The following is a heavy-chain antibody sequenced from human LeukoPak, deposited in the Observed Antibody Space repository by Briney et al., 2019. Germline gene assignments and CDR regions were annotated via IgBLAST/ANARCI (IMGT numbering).Heavy chain of an antibody. J-gene: IGHJ4*02. D-gene: IGHD3-9*01. CDR3: ASTVADILTGYYNDY. Sequence: GGSLRLSCAASGFTFSSYGMSWVRQAPGKGREWVSAVSGSGGSTYYADSVKGRFTISRDNAKNSLYLQMNSLRAEDTAVYYCASTVADILTGYYNDYWGQGTLVTVSS. CDR1: GFTFSSYG. CDR2: VSGSGGST. V-gene: IGHV3-23*01.